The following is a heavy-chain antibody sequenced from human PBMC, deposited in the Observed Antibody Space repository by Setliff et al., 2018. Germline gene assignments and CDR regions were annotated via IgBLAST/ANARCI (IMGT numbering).Heavy chain of an antibody. CDR1: GYTLTELS. CDR3: ATSTWELGGSDY. CDR2: FDPEDGET. V-gene: IGHV1-24*01. J-gene: IGHJ4*02. Sequence: ASVKVSCKVSGYTLTELSMHWVRQAPGKGLEWMGGFDPEDGETIYAQKFQGRVTMTEDTSTDTAYMELSSLRSEDTAVYYCATSTWELGGSDYWGQGTLVTVSS. D-gene: IGHD1-26*01.